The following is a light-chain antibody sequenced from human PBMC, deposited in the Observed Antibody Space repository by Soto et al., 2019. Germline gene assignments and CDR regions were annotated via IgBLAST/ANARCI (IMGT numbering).Light chain of an antibody. Sequence: DIVMTQSPDSLAVSLGERATINCKSSQSLLYSSDNKNYLTWYQQKPGQPPKLLIYWASTRESGVPDRFSGGGSGADFTLTISSLQAEDVAVYYCQQDYSTPPTFGQGTKVEIK. V-gene: IGKV4-1*01. J-gene: IGKJ1*01. CDR2: WAS. CDR3: QQDYSTPPT. CDR1: QSLLYSSDNKNY.